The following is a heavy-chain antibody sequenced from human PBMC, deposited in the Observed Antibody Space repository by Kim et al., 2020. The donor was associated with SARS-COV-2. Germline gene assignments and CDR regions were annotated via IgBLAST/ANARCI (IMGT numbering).Heavy chain of an antibody. J-gene: IGHJ4*02. CDR2: ISYDGSNK. Sequence: GGSLRLSCAASGFTFSSYGMHWVRQAPGKGLEWVAVISYDGSNKYYADSVKGRFTISRDNSKNTLYLQMNSLRAEDTAVYYCAKTLLQGENYFDYWGQGTLVTVSS. V-gene: IGHV3-30*18. CDR1: GFTFSSYG. D-gene: IGHD3-16*01. CDR3: AKTLLQGENYFDY.